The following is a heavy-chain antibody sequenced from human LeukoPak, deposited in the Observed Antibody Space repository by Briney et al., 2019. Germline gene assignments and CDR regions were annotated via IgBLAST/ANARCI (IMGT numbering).Heavy chain of an antibody. V-gene: IGHV1-2*06. CDR3: AREGGHGYNFPDFDF. D-gene: IGHD5-24*01. CDR1: GYTFITYY. J-gene: IGHJ4*02. Sequence: GASVKVSCKTSGYTFITYYIHWLRQAPGQGLEWMGRINSDTGGINYAQNLHGRVTMARDTSISTAYMDLNSLMSDDTAVYYCAREGGHGYNFPDFDFWGQGTLVTVSS. CDR2: INSDTGGI.